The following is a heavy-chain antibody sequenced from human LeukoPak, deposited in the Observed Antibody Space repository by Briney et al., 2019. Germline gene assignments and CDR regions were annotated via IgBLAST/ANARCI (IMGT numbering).Heavy chain of an antibody. V-gene: IGHV3-7*01. CDR1: GFTFSSSW. CDR3: ARGPTNGQAFDY. CDR2: IREDGSQK. Sequence: GGSLRLSCVASGFTFSSSWMTWVRQAPGKGLEWVASIREDGSQKTAVDSVRGRFTISRDNAKNSVHLQMDSLRAEDTAVDYCARGPTNGQAFDYWGQGTLVSVSS. J-gene: IGHJ4*02. D-gene: IGHD2-8*01.